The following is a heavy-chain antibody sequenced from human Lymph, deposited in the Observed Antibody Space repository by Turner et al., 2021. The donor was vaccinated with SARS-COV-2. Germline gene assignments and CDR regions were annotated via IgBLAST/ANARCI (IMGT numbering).Heavy chain of an antibody. D-gene: IGHD1-26*01. V-gene: IGHV3-7*01. CDR3: ARMGSSSWYFDY. J-gene: IGHJ4*02. Sequence: EVQLVESGGGLVQPGGSLRLSCAASGFTFSYYWMSWVRQAPGKGVEWVANLKHDGSEKYYVDSVKGRFTISRDNAKNSLFLQMNSLRAEDTAVYYCARMGSSSWYFDYWGQGTLVTVSS. CDR1: GFTFSYYW. CDR2: LKHDGSEK.